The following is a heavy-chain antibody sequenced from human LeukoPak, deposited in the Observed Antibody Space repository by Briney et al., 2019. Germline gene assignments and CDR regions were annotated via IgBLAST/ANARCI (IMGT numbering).Heavy chain of an antibody. V-gene: IGHV4-59*01. J-gene: IGHJ4*02. D-gene: IGHD3-10*01. Sequence: PSETLSLTCTVSGGSISSYYWSWIRQPPGKGLEWIGYIYYSGSTNHNPSLKSRVTISVDTSKNQFSLKLSSVTAADTAVYYCARGIYGSGSYYIHWGQGTLVTVSS. CDR2: IYYSGST. CDR3: ARGIYGSGSYYIH. CDR1: GGSISSYY.